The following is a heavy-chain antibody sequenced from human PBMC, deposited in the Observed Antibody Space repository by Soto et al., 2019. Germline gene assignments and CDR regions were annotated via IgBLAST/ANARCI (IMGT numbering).Heavy chain of an antibody. CDR2: LIPIYGTA. J-gene: IGHJ6*02. CDR3: ARDLNCTHGVCYDYYGMDV. D-gene: IGHD2-8*01. V-gene: IGHV1-69*06. CDR1: GGTFSSYA. Sequence: QVQLVQSGAEVKKPGSSVKVSCKASGGTFSSYAIIWVRQAPGQVLEWMGGLIPIYGTANYAQKFQGRVTITADKSTRTAYMELSSLRSEDTAVYYCARDLNCTHGVCYDYYGMDVWGQGTTVTVSS.